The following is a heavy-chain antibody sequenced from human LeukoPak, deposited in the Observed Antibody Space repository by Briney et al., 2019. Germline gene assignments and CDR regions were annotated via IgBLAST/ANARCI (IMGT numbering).Heavy chain of an antibody. J-gene: IGHJ4*02. CDR1: GFTFSSYG. V-gene: IGHV3-33*06. CDR2: IWYDGSNK. CDR3: AKDLMDYDILTGYYDY. D-gene: IGHD3-9*01. Sequence: PGGSLRLSCAASGFTFSSYGMHWVRQAPGKGLEWVAVIWYDGSNKYYADSVKGRFTISRDNSKNTLYLQVNSLRAEDTAVYYCAKDLMDYDILTGYYDYWGQGTLVTVSS.